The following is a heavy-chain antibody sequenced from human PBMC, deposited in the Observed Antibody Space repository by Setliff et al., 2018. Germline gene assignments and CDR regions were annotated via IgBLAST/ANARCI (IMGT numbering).Heavy chain of an antibody. CDR1: GYTFTNYW. CDR2: ISPYSGKT. J-gene: IGHJ4*02. CDR3: ARGRGPDIVVTIPGDY. Sequence: PGESLKISCKGSGYTFTNYWIGWVRQMPGKGLEWMGWISPYSGKTDYAQKFQGRVIMTIDSSTNTAYMELKNLRSDDTAVYFCARGRGPDIVVTIPGDYWGQGTQVTVSS. D-gene: IGHD2-15*01. V-gene: IGHV1-18*04.